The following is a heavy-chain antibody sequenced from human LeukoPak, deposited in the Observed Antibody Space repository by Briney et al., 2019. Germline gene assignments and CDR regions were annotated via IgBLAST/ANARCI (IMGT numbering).Heavy chain of an antibody. D-gene: IGHD3-10*01. Sequence: SETLSLTCAVSGVSFSCTSFYWGWIRQPPGKGLEWVGSIYYLGSSSYSGTTYYNPSLKSRVTISVDTSKNQFSLRLSSVTAADTAVYFCSRHISGKTDSWGQGTLVTVSA. CDR1: GVSFSCTSFY. J-gene: IGHJ4*02. V-gene: IGHV4-39*01. CDR3: SRHISGKTDS. CDR2: IYYLGSSSYSGTT.